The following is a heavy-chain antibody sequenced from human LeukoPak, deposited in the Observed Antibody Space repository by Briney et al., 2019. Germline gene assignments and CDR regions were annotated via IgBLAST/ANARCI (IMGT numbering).Heavy chain of an antibody. CDR3: SRHAHLSNFGFDY. D-gene: IGHD1-1*01. V-gene: IGHV3-49*04. Sequence: PGGSLRLSCTASGFTFDNYLMSWVRQAPGKGLEWVGFIRSKTYGGTSEYAASVKGRFTISRDDSKSIAYLQMNSLKTEDTAVYYCSRHAHLSNFGFDYWGQGTLVTASS. J-gene: IGHJ4*02. CDR1: GFTFDNYL. CDR2: IRSKTYGGTS.